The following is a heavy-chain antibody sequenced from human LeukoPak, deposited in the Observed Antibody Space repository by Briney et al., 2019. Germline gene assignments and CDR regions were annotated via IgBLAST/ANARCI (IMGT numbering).Heavy chain of an antibody. V-gene: IGHV3-23*01. J-gene: IGHJ4*02. CDR1: GFTFSSYA. D-gene: IGHD4-17*01. CDR3: AKSETTVTYFDY. Sequence: PGGSLRLSCAASGFTFSSYAMSWVRQAPGKGLEWISAISGSGGSTYYADSVKGRFAISRDNSKNTLYLQMNSLRAEDTAVYYCAKSETTVTYFDYWGQGTLVTVSS. CDR2: ISGSGGST.